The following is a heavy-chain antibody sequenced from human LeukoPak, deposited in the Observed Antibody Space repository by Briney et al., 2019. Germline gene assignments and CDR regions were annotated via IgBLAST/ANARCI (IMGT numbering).Heavy chain of an antibody. V-gene: IGHV3-23*01. Sequence: GGSLRLSCAASGFEFNIYGMNWVRQAPGKGLEWVSGISGRGDSTSYADSVKGRFIISRDISKNTLYLQMNSLRVDDTAVYYCAKDDSALWFGELSHYFNWWGQGTLVTVSS. CDR1: GFEFNIYG. CDR2: ISGRGDST. CDR3: AKDDSALWFGELSHYFNW. D-gene: IGHD3-10*01. J-gene: IGHJ4*02.